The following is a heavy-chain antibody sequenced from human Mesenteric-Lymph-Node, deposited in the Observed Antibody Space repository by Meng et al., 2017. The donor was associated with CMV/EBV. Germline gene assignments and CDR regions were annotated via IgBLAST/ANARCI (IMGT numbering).Heavy chain of an antibody. Sequence: GESLKISCAASGFTFSDHYMDWVRQAPGKGLEWVGRTRNKANSYTTEYAASVKGRFTISRDDSKNSLYLQMNSLKTEDTAVYYCAREPLTGYDFWSGYYTPHYYYGMDVRGQGTTVTVSS. CDR2: TRNKANSYTT. CDR1: GFTFSDHY. CDR3: AREPLTGYDFWSGYYTPHYYYGMDV. D-gene: IGHD3-3*01. J-gene: IGHJ6*02. V-gene: IGHV3-72*01.